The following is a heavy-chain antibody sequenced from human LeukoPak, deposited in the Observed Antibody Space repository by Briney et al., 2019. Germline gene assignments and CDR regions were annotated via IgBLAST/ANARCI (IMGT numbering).Heavy chain of an antibody. Sequence: GGSLRLSCAASGFTFDDYGMSWVRQAPGKGLEWVSGINWNGGSTGYADSVKGRFTISRDNAKNSLYLQMNSLRAEDTAVYYCAKGWAQLTYYMDVWGKGTTVTVSS. V-gene: IGHV3-20*04. CDR3: AKGWAQLTYYMDV. J-gene: IGHJ6*03. CDR1: GFTFDDYG. D-gene: IGHD1-1*01. CDR2: INWNGGST.